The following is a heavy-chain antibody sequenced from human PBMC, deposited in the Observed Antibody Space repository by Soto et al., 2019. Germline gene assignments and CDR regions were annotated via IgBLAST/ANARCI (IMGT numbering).Heavy chain of an antibody. CDR1: GFTFSSYG. CDR2: IWYDGSNK. V-gene: IGHV3-33*01. J-gene: IGHJ6*02. D-gene: IGHD6-13*01. Sequence: GGSLRLSCAASGFTFSSYGMHWVRQAPGKGLEWVAVIWYDGSNKYYADSVKGRFTISRDNSKNTLYLQMNSLRAEGTAVYYCARDSRSSSWYGVYYYYGMDVWGQGTTVTVSS. CDR3: ARDSRSSSWYGVYYYYGMDV.